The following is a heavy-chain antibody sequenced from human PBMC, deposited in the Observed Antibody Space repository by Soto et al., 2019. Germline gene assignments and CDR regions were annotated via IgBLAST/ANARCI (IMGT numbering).Heavy chain of an antibody. J-gene: IGHJ5*02. D-gene: IGHD6-6*01. Sequence: GGSLRLSCAASGFTFSSYSMNWVRQAPGKGLEWVSSISSSSSYIYYADSVKGRFTISIDNAKNSLYLQMNSVRAADTAVYYCAKSSVRSIAARRGEDWFDPWGQGTLVTVSS. CDR1: GFTFSSYS. CDR3: AKSSVRSIAARRGEDWFDP. V-gene: IGHV3-21*01. CDR2: ISSSSSYI.